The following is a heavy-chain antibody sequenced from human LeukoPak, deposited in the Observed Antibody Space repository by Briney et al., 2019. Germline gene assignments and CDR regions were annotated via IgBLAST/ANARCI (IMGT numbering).Heavy chain of an antibody. CDR3: ARASGLSYVDV. CDR2: ISNSGSSI. V-gene: IGHV3-48*03. D-gene: IGHD3-16*02. J-gene: IGHJ6*03. Sequence: GGSLRLSCAASGFTYSSYEMNWVRQAPGKGLEWVSYISNSGSSIYYADSVKGRFTISRDNAKNALYLQMNSLRAEDTAVYYCARASGLSYVDVWGRGTTVTVSS. CDR1: GFTYSSYE.